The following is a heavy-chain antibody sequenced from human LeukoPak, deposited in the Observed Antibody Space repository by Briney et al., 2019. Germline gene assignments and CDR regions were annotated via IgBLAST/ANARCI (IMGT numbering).Heavy chain of an antibody. Sequence: GGSLRLSCSASGFIFSNYWMSWVRQAPGKGLEWVANIKQDGREKYYVDSVKGRFTISRDNAKNSLSLQMNSLRAEDTAVYYCAASPGEVAGDFDYWGQGTLVTVSS. V-gene: IGHV3-7*05. J-gene: IGHJ4*02. D-gene: IGHD6-19*01. CDR1: GFIFSNYW. CDR3: AASPGEVAGDFDY. CDR2: IKQDGREK.